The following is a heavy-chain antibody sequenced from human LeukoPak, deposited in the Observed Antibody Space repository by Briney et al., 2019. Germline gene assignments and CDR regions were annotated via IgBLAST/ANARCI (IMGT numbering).Heavy chain of an antibody. Sequence: GGSLRLSCAASGFIFSNYNMNWVRQAPGKGLEWVSSISSGSRYIYYADSLRGRFTISRDNAKNSLYLKMDSLRAEDTAVYYCARGHYYYYYGMDVWGQGTTVTVSS. CDR1: GFIFSNYN. J-gene: IGHJ6*02. CDR3: ARGHYYYYYGMDV. CDR2: ISSGSRYI. V-gene: IGHV3-21*01.